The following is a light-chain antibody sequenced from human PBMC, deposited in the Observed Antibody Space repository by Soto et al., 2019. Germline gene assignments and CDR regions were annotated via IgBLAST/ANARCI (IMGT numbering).Light chain of an antibody. J-gene: IGKJ1*01. CDR3: QRYGRSQWT. V-gene: IGKV3-20*01. CDR2: GSS. Sequence: VMTQSPLSLPVTLGQPATLSCRASQSVSSYLAWYQQKPGQAPRLLIYGSSTRAPGTPDRFSASGSGTDFTLTINTLEPEDFAVYFCQRYGRSQWTFGQGTKVDIK. CDR1: QSVSSY.